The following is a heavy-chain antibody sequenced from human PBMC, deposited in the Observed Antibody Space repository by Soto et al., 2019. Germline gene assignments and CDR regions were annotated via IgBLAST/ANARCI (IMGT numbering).Heavy chain of an antibody. CDR1: GFTLSAYN. J-gene: IGHJ4*02. CDR3: ARSPGVGVRGAY. D-gene: IGHD3-16*01. V-gene: IGHV3-21*01. CDR2: ISAGSLFI. Sequence: LRLSCAGSGFTLSAYNINWVRQAPGKGLEWVSSISAGSLFIYQPDSMKGRFTISRDDARNSVYLQMNSLTAEDTAVYYCARSPGVGVRGAYWGQGTLVTVSS.